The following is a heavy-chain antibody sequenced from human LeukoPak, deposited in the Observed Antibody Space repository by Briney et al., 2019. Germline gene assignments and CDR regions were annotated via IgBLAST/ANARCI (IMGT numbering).Heavy chain of an antibody. CDR3: ARGGDIAVVPAAMVGP. CDR2: MNTNSGNT. Sequence: GTSVKVSCKASGYTFTSYDINWVRQATGQGLEWMGWMNTNSGNTGHAQKFRGRLTMTRDTSTNTAYMELSSLRSEDTAVYYCARGGDIAVVPAAMVGPWGQGTLVTVSS. D-gene: IGHD2-2*01. J-gene: IGHJ5*02. V-gene: IGHV1-8*01. CDR1: GYTFTSYD.